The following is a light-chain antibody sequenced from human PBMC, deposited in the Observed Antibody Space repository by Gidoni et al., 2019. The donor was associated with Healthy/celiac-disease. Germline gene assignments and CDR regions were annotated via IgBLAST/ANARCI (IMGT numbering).Light chain of an antibody. CDR2: DAS. CDR3: QQRSNWPPLT. CDR1: QSVSSY. J-gene: IGKJ4*01. V-gene: IGKV3-11*01. Sequence: EIVLTQSPPTLSLSPGERATLSCRASQSVSSYLAWYQQKPGQAPSLLIYDASNRATGIPARFSGSGSGTDFTLTISSLEPEDFAVYYCQQRSNWPPLTFGGGTKVEIK.